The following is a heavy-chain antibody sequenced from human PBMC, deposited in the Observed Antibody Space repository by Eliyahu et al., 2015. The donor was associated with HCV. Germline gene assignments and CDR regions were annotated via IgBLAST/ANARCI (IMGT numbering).Heavy chain of an antibody. J-gene: IGHJ5*02. CDR2: IDGPGNVI. V-gene: IGHV3-11*01. CDR1: GXTFSDYY. CDR3: AQERKPILTFNWFDP. D-gene: IGHD2/OR15-2a*01. Sequence: QVQLVESGGGLVKPGGSLRLSCAASGXTFSDYYMAWIRQAPGKGLEWVSYIDGPGNVIYYADSVKGRFSISRDNAKKSLFLQMNSLRGEDTAVYYCAQERKPILTFNWFDPWGQGTLVTVSS.